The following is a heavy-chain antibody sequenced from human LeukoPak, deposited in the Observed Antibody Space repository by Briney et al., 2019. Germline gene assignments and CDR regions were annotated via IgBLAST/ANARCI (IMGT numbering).Heavy chain of an antibody. D-gene: IGHD6-13*01. CDR1: GGSISSGDYY. CDR3: ARDTEQQLGNYYYYGMAV. J-gene: IGHJ6*02. CDR2: IYYSGST. Sequence: PSQTLSLTCTVSGGSISSGDYYWSWIRQPPGRGLEWIGYIYYSGSTYYNPSLKRRVTISVDTSKHQFSLKLSCVTAADTAVYYCARDTEQQLGNYYYYGMAVWGQGTTVTVSS. V-gene: IGHV4-30-4*01.